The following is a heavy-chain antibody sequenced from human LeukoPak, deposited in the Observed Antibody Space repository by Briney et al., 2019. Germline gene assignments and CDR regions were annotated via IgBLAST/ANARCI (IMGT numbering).Heavy chain of an antibody. Sequence: GGSLRLSCAASGFTFSSYAMSWVRQAPGEGLEWVSSITGSGGSTYYADSVKGRFTISRDNSKNTLYLQMNSLRAEDTAVYYFAREKVVAAQYYYYGMDVWGQGTTVTVSS. V-gene: IGHV3-23*01. CDR1: GFTFSSYA. CDR3: AREKVVAAQYYYYGMDV. J-gene: IGHJ6*02. CDR2: ITGSGGST. D-gene: IGHD2-15*01.